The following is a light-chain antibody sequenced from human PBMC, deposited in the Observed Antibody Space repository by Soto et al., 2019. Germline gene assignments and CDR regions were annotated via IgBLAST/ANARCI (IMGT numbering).Light chain of an antibody. V-gene: IGLV8-61*01. J-gene: IGLJ3*02. Sequence: QAVVTQEPSFSVSPGGTVTLTCGLTSGSVSTSYYSSWYQQTPGQAPRTLLYKTNVRSSGVPDRFSGSILGNKAALTITGAQADDESDYYCVLYVGSGIWVFGGGTQLTVL. CDR3: VLYVGSGIWV. CDR2: KTN. CDR1: SGSVSTSYY.